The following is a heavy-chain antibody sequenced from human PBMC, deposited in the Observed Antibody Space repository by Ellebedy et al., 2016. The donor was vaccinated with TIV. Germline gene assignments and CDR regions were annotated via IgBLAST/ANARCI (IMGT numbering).Heavy chain of an antibody. CDR2: INPNSGGT. Sequence: AASVKVSCKASGYTFTGYYMHWVRQAPGQGLEWMGWINPNSGGTNYAQKFQGRVTMTRDTSINTAYMELSRLTSDDTAVYYCARDGAWFGELPLDCWGQGTLVTVSS. CDR1: GYTFTGYY. J-gene: IGHJ4*02. CDR3: ARDGAWFGELPLDC. V-gene: IGHV1-2*02. D-gene: IGHD3-10*01.